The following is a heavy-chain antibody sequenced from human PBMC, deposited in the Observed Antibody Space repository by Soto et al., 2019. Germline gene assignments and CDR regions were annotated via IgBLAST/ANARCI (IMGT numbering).Heavy chain of an antibody. Sequence: SETLSLTCTVSGGSISSGGYYWSWIRQHPGKGLEWIGYIYYSGSTYYNPSLKSRVTISVDTSKNQFSLKLSSVTAADTAVYYCASVSVNDSSGYYYPGAFDIWGQGTMVTVSS. V-gene: IGHV4-31*03. D-gene: IGHD3-22*01. CDR2: IYYSGST. CDR3: ASVSVNDSSGYYYPGAFDI. J-gene: IGHJ3*02. CDR1: GGSISSGGYY.